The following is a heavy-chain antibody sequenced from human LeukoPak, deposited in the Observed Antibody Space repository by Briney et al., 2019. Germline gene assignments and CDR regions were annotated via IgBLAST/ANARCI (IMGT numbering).Heavy chain of an antibody. CDR2: TSGSGGST. CDR1: GFTFSSYA. D-gene: IGHD3-3*01. J-gene: IGHJ3*02. CDR3: ARAFKYYDFWSGYSAAFDI. Sequence: GGSLRLSCAASGFTFSSYAMSWVRQAPGKGLEWVSATSGSGGSTYYADSVKGRFTISRDNAKNSLYLQMNSLRAEDTAVYYCARAFKYYDFWSGYSAAFDIWGQGTMVTVSS. V-gene: IGHV3-23*01.